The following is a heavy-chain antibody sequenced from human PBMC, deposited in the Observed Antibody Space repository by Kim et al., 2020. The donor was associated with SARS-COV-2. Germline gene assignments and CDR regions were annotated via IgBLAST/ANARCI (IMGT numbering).Heavy chain of an antibody. D-gene: IGHD3-22*01. J-gene: IGHJ4*02. CDR3: ARRGYYDSSGSPYY. V-gene: IGHV4-34*01. Sequence: NPSLKSRVTIAGDSSKNQFSLKLSSVTAADTAVYYCARRGYYDSSGSPYYWGQGTLVTVSS.